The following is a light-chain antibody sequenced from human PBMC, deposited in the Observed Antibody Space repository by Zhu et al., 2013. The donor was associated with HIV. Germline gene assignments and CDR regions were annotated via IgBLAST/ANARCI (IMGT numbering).Light chain of an antibody. J-gene: IGKJ5*01. CDR2: ATS. CDR1: QSVSTN. Sequence: EIVMTQSPATLSESPGERVTLSCRASQSVSTNLAWYQQKPGQAPRLLIYATSTRATGTPARFSGSGSGTEFTPTITSLQSEDFAVYFCHQYNNWPITFGQGTRLEIK. V-gene: IGKV3D-15*01. CDR3: HQYNNWPIT.